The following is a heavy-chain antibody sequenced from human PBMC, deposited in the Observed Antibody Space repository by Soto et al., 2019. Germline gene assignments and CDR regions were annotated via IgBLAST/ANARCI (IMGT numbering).Heavy chain of an antibody. CDR1: GYTFTGYG. J-gene: IGHJ5*02. CDR2: ISGYTGDT. Sequence: QVRLVQSGAEVKKPGASVKVSCKASGYTFTGYGISWVRQAPGQGLEWMGWISGYTGDTNYAQKLQGRVTMTTDTSSSTAYMELRALKSDDTAVYYCARAPLLDAYNYYSWFDPWGQGTLVTVSS. V-gene: IGHV1-18*01. D-gene: IGHD1-1*01. CDR3: ARAPLLDAYNYYSWFDP.